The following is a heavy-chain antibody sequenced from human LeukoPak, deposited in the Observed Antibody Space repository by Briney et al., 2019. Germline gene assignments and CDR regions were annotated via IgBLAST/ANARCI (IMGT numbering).Heavy chain of an antibody. J-gene: IGHJ4*02. CDR3: ARDNDYYGSGSYYNERRFFDY. CDR1: GYTFTSYG. D-gene: IGHD3-10*01. Sequence: ASVKVSCXASGYTFTSYGISWVRQAPGQGLEWMGWISAYNGNTNYAQKLQGRVTMTTDTSTSTAYMELRSLRSDDTAVYYCARDNDYYGSGSYYNERRFFDYWGQGTLVTVSS. CDR2: ISAYNGNT. V-gene: IGHV1-18*01.